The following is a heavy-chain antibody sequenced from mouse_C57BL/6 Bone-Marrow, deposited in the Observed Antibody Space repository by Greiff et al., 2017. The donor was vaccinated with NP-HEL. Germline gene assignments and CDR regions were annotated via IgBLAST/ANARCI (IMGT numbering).Heavy chain of an antibody. J-gene: IGHJ2*01. D-gene: IGHD1-1*01. CDR1: DSEVFPIAY. CDR2: ILPSIGRT. Sequence: VQLQQSGSELRSPGSSVKLSCKDFDSEVFPIAYMSWVRQKPGHGFEWIGGILPSIGRTIYGEKFEDKATLDADTLSNTAYLELNSLTSEDSAIYYCARGSHYYSSRYCFDYWGQGTTLTVSS. CDR3: ARGSHYYSSRYCFDY. V-gene: IGHV15-2*01.